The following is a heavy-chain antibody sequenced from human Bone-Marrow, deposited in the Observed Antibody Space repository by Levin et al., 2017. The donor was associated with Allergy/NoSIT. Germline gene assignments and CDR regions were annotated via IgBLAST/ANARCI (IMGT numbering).Heavy chain of an antibody. V-gene: IGHV3-11*01. CDR2: ISTSGDTI. CDR1: RFTFSDHY. CDR3: ARFGLGYYYGMDV. D-gene: IGHD3-10*01. J-gene: IGHJ6*02. Sequence: GGSLRLSCAASRFTFSDHYMTWIRQAPGKGPEWISHISTSGDTIYYADSVRGRFTISRDNARNSLFLQMNNLRAEDTAVYYCARFGLGYYYGMDVWGQGTTVTVSS.